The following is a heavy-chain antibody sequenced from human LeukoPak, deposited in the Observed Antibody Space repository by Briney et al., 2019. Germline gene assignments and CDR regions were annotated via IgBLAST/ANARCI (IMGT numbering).Heavy chain of an antibody. D-gene: IGHD6-13*01. J-gene: IGHJ6*03. CDR3: AKDRTPQLVLFDCYYYYMDV. CDR2: ISGSGGST. CDR1: GFTFSSYA. Sequence: GGSLRLSCAASGFTFSSYAMSWVRQAPGKGLEWVSAISGSGGSTYYADSVKGRFTISRDNSKNTLYLQINSLRAEDTAVYYCAKDRTPQLVLFDCYYYYMDVWGKGTTVTVSS. V-gene: IGHV3-23*01.